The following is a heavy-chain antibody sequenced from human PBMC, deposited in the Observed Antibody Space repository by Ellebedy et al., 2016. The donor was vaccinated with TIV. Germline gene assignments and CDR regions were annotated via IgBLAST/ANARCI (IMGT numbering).Heavy chain of an antibody. CDR3: ARHGYGANRYYYFYMDV. CDR2: IYPDDSDT. Sequence: PGGSLRLSCKGSGYSFTNYWIGWVRRVPGKGLEWMGIIYPDDSDTRYSPTFRGQVTISADKSISTAYLQWSSLKASDTAMYFCARHGYGANRYYYFYMDVWGKGTTVTVSS. V-gene: IGHV5-51*01. CDR1: GYSFTNYW. D-gene: IGHD4-23*01. J-gene: IGHJ6*03.